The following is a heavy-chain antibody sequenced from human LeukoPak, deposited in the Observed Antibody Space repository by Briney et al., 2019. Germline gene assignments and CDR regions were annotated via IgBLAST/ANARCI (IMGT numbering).Heavy chain of an antibody. V-gene: IGHV4-38-2*02. CDR1: DYSISSGFY. D-gene: IGHD3-9*01. J-gene: IGHJ3*01. CDR3: ARDPAILTGLGDAFDL. CDR2: IFRSGSS. Sequence: SETLSLTCTVSDYSISSGFYWGWIRQPPGKGLEWIGSIFRSGSSYYNPSLKSRVTLSVDTSKNQVSLRLTSVTAADTAVYYCARDPAILTGLGDAFDLWGQGTMVTVSS.